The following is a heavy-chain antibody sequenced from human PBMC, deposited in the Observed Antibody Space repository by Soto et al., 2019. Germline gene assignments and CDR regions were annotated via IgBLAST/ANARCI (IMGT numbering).Heavy chain of an antibody. V-gene: IGHV4-31*03. Sequence: QVQLQESGPGLVKPSQTLSLTCTVSGSSISSGGYYWSWIRQHPGKGPEWIGYIYYSGSTYYNPSLRSRVSLSMDTSKNQFSLKLNSVTAADTAVYYCARGGYYFYYGMDVWGQGTTVTVSS. CDR1: GSSISSGGYY. D-gene: IGHD3-16*01. CDR3: ARGGYYFYYGMDV. CDR2: IYYSGST. J-gene: IGHJ6*02.